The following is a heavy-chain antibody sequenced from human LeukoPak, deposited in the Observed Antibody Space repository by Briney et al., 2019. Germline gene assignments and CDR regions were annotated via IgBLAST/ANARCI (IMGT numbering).Heavy chain of an antibody. J-gene: IGHJ4*02. D-gene: IGHD6-13*01. CDR3: ARGFRGSSWLGYYFDY. V-gene: IGHV3-66*02. Sequence: GGSLRLSCSASGFTVSSNYMSWVRQAPGKGLEWVSVIYSGGSTYYADSVKGRFTISRDNSKNTLYLQMNSLRAEDTAVYYCARGFRGSSWLGYYFDYWGQGTLVTVSS. CDR1: GFTVSSNY. CDR2: IYSGGST.